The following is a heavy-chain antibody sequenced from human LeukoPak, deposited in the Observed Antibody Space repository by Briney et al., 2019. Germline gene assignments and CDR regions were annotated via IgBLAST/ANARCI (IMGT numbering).Heavy chain of an antibody. D-gene: IGHD6-19*01. J-gene: IGHJ4*02. Sequence: PGRSLRLSCAASGFAFNSYAMQWVRQAPGKGLEWVALIPYDGSSKYYADSVKGRFTISRDNSKNTLYLQMNSLRAEDTAVYYCARWVAVAASGGYFDYWGQGTLVTVSS. CDR3: ARWVAVAASGGYFDY. V-gene: IGHV3-30*14. CDR2: IPYDGSSK. CDR1: GFAFNSYA.